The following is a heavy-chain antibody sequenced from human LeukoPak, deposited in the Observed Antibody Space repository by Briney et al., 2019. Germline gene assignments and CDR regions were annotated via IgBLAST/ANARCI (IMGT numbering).Heavy chain of an antibody. D-gene: IGHD3-22*01. J-gene: IGHJ4*02. CDR1: GFTFSTYW. V-gene: IGHV3-7*01. CDR3: AREYYYNSSGSKALGY. Sequence: GGSLRLSCAASGFTFSTYWMSWVRQAPGKGLEWVANIKEDGSEKYYVDSVKGRLTISRDNAKNSLYVQMNSLRAGDTAVYYCAREYYYNSSGSKALGYWGQGALVTVSS. CDR2: IKEDGSEK.